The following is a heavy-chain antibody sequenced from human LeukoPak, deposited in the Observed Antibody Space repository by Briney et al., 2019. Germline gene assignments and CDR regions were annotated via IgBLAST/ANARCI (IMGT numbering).Heavy chain of an antibody. V-gene: IGHV1-2*02. Sequence: ASVKVSCKASGYTFTGYYIHWVRQAPGQGLEWMGWINPNSGGTNYAQKFQGRVTMTRDTSISTAYMELSRLRSDDTAVFYCAARRGAKYYRGQGTLVNVSS. CDR1: GYTFTGYY. CDR2: INPNSGGT. D-gene: IGHD3-10*01. CDR3: AARRGAKYY. J-gene: IGHJ4*03.